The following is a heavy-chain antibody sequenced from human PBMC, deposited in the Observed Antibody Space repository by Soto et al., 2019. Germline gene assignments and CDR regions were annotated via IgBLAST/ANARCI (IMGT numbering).Heavy chain of an antibody. D-gene: IGHD6-13*01. CDR1: GGSISSGGYY. J-gene: IGHJ4*02. CDR3: ARDSRIKQQPLDY. V-gene: IGHV4-31*03. CDR2: IYYSGST. Sequence: TLDLTCTVSGGSISSGGYYWSWIRQHPGKGLEWIGYIYYSGSTYYNPSLKSRVTISVDTSKNQFSLKLSSVTAADTAVYYCARDSRIKQQPLDYWGQGTLVTVS.